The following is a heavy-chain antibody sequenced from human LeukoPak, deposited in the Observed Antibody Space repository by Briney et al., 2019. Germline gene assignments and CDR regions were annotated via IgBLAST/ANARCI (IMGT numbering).Heavy chain of an antibody. CDR3: AKDQEYSSGWYDYYGMDV. J-gene: IGHJ6*02. CDR1: GFSFSSYA. D-gene: IGHD6-19*01. Sequence: SGGSLRLSCAASGFSFSSYAMSWVRQAPGKGLEWVSAISGSGGSTYYADSVKGRFTISRDNSKNTLYLQMNSLRAEDTAVYYCAKDQEYSSGWYDYYGMDVWGQGTTVTVSS. CDR2: ISGSGGST. V-gene: IGHV3-23*01.